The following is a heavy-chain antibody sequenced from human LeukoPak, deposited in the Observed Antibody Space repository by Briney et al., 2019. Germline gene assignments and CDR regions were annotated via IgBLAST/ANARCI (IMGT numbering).Heavy chain of an antibody. Sequence: PSETLSLTCAVYGESFSGYFWSWIRQPPGKGLEWIGEINHSGYTNYNPSLKSRVTISVDTSKKQFSLKLNSVTAADTAVYYCARGGERRYYYDSSGYYSTWGQGTLVTVSS. CDR2: INHSGYT. J-gene: IGHJ5*02. CDR3: ARGGERRYYYDSSGYYST. D-gene: IGHD3-22*01. V-gene: IGHV4-34*01. CDR1: GESFSGYF.